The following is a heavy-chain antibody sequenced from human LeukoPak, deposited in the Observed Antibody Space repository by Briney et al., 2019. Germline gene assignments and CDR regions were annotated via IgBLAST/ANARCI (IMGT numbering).Heavy chain of an antibody. CDR2: INTNTGNP. V-gene: IGHV7-4-1*02. J-gene: IGHJ6*02. Sequence: ASVKVSCKASGYTFATYAMNWVRQAPGQGLEWMGWINTNTGNPSYAQGFTGRFVFSWDTSVSTANLQINSQKAEDSAVYYCARSYYGMDVWGQGTTVTVSS. CDR3: ARSYYGMDV. CDR1: GYTFATYA.